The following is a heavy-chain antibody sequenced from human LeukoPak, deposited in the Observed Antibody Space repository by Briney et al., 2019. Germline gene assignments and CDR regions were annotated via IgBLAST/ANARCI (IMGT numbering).Heavy chain of an antibody. Sequence: SETLSLTCTVSGGSISSGGYYWSWIRQHPGKGLKWIGYIYYSGSTYYNPSLKSRVTISVDTSKNQFSLKLSSVTAADTAVYYCARATNIITMIIDYWGQGTLATVSS. CDR1: GGSISSGGYY. J-gene: IGHJ4*02. D-gene: IGHD3-22*01. V-gene: IGHV4-31*03. CDR2: IYYSGST. CDR3: ARATNIITMIIDY.